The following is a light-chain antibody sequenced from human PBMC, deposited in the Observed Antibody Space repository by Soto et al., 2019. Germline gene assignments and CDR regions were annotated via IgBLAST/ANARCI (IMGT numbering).Light chain of an antibody. CDR3: QSYDTTNVV. V-gene: IGLV6-57*02. CDR1: SGSIASYY. J-gene: IGLJ2*01. Sequence: NFMLTQPHSVSESPGKTVTISCTGSSGSIASYYVQWYQQRPGSAPTLEIYEDNQRPSGVPDRFSGSIDSSSNSASLTISRLRTEDEADYYCQSYDTTNVVFGGGTKLTVL. CDR2: EDN.